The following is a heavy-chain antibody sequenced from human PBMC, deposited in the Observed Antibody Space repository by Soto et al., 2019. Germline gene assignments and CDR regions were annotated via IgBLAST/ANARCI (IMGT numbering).Heavy chain of an antibody. CDR1: GFTFTRYS. CDR3: ARESEDLTSNFDY. J-gene: IGHJ4*02. Sequence: PGGSLRLSCAASGFTFTRYSMNWVRQAPGKGLEWVSSISSTTNYIYYGDSMKGRFTISRDNAKNSLYLEMNSLRAEDTAVYYCARESEDLTSNFDYCGQVPLVTVSS. CDR2: ISSTTNYI. V-gene: IGHV3-21*06.